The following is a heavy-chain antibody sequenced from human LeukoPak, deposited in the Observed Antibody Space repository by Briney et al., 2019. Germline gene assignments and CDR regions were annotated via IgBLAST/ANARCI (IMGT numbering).Heavy chain of an antibody. D-gene: IGHD5-24*01. CDR3: ARGGSRVTTINILDY. CDR2: IRVYNGDT. Sequence: SVKVSCKPSGYTFTSYGISWVRQAPGQGLEWMGWIRVYNGDTNYAQKFKGRVTMTTDTSTNTAYMELRSLGSDDTAVYYCARGGSRVTTINILDYWGQGTLVTVSS. J-gene: IGHJ4*02. V-gene: IGHV1-18*01. CDR1: GYTFTSYG.